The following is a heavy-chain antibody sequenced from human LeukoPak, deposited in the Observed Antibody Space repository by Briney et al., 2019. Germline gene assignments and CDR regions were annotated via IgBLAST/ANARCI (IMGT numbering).Heavy chain of an antibody. Sequence: ASVKVSCKASGYTFTSFDINWVRQATGQGLEWMGWINPNSGGTNYAQKFQGRVTMTRDTSISTAYMELSRLRSDDTAVYYCARLRGSSSNYYYMDVWGKGTTVTVSS. V-gene: IGHV1-2*02. D-gene: IGHD6-6*01. CDR2: INPNSGGT. CDR3: ARLRGSSSNYYYMDV. J-gene: IGHJ6*03. CDR1: GYTFTSFD.